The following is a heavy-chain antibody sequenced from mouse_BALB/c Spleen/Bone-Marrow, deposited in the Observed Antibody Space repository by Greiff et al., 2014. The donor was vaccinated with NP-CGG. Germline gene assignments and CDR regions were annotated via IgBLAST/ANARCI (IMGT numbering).Heavy chain of an antibody. V-gene: IGHV5-6-3*01. Sequence: EVKVEESGGGLVQPGGSLKLSCAASGFTLSNYGMSWVRQTPDKRLELVATINSNGGSTYYPDSVKGRFTISRDNAKNTLYLQMSSLKSEDTAMYYCARDYDYDYWGQGTTLTVSS. CDR3: ARDYDYDY. D-gene: IGHD2-4*01. J-gene: IGHJ2*01. CDR2: INSNGGST. CDR1: GFTLSNYG.